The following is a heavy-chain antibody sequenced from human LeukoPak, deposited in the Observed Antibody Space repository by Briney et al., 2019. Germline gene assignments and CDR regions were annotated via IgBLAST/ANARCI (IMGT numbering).Heavy chain of an antibody. CDR1: GFTFSSYA. CDR2: ISGSGGST. CDR3: AKGSGYSSSWYAFDY. V-gene: IGHV3-23*01. J-gene: IGHJ4*02. Sequence: PGGSLRLSCAASGFTFSSYAMSWVRQAPGKGLEWVSAISGSGGSTYYADSVKGRFTISRDNSKNTLYLQMNSLRAEDTAVYYCAKGSGYSSSWYAFDYWGQGTLVTVSS. D-gene: IGHD6-13*01.